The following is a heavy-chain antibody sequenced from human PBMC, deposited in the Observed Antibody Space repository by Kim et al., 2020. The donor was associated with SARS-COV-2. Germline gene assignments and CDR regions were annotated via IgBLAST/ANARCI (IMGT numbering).Heavy chain of an antibody. CDR3: ARGGYGEPTNDNYYYYGMDV. J-gene: IGHJ6*02. D-gene: IGHD4-17*01. CDR2: INPSGGST. Sequence: ASVKVSCKASGYTFTSYYMHWVRQAPGQGLEWMGIINPSGGSTSYAQKFQGRVTMTRDTSTSTVYMELSSLRSEDTAVYYCARGGYGEPTNDNYYYYGMDVWGQGTTVTVSS. V-gene: IGHV1-46*01. CDR1: GYTFTSYY.